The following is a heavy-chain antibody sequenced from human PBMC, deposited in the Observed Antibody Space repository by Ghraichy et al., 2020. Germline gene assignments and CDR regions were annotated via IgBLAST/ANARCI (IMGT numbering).Heavy chain of an antibody. V-gene: IGHV4-34*01. Sequence: SETLSLTCAVYGGSFSGYYWSWIRQPPGKGLEWIGEINHSGSTNYNPSLKSRVTISVDTSKNQFSLKLSSVTAADTAVYYCARVIYGSGSYYKANYYFDYWGQGTLVTVSS. J-gene: IGHJ4*02. CDR3: ARVIYGSGSYYKANYYFDY. CDR2: INHSGST. D-gene: IGHD3-10*01. CDR1: GGSFSGYY.